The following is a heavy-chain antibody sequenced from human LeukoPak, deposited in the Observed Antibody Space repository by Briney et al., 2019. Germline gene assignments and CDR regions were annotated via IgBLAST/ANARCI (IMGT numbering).Heavy chain of an antibody. V-gene: IGHV4-39*01. CDR1: GGSISSSTYY. J-gene: IGHJ4*02. D-gene: IGHD3/OR15-3a*01. CDR3: ARGFSRTGYYYFFDY. Sequence: SETLSLTCTVSGGSISSSTYYWGWIRQPPGKGLEWIGSIYYSGTTYYNPSLKSRLTISVDTSNNQFSLKLTSVTAADTAVYYCARGFSRTGYYYFFDYWGQGTLVTVSS. CDR2: IYYSGTT.